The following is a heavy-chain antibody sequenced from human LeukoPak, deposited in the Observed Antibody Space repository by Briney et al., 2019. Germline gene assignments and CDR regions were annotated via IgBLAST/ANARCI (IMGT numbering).Heavy chain of an antibody. D-gene: IGHD6-13*01. CDR2: ISGSGGST. J-gene: IGHJ4*02. CDR1: GFTFSSYA. Sequence: GGSLRLSCAASGFTFSSYAMSWVRRAPGKGLEWVSAISGSGGSTYYADSVKGRFTISRDNAKSSLYLQMDSLRAEDTAVYYCARGAGSGYSDSWGQGTLVTVSS. V-gene: IGHV3-23*01. CDR3: ARGAGSGYSDS.